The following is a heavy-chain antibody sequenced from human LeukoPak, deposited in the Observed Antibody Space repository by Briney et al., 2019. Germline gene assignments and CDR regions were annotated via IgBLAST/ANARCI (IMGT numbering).Heavy chain of an antibody. V-gene: IGHV4-31*03. J-gene: IGHJ4*02. CDR3: ARAPFGGYYDSKGYCDY. CDR2: IYSIGNT. D-gene: IGHD3-22*01. Sequence: PSETLSLTCTVSDYSISSGYYWSWIRQHPGKGLEWIGYIYSIGNTYYNPSLKSRVTISPDASKNQISLKLSSVTAADTGVYYCARAPFGGYYDSKGYCDYWGQGTLVTVSS. CDR1: DYSISSGYY.